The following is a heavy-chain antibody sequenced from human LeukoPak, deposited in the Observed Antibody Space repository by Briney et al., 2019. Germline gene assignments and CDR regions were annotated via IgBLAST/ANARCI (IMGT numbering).Heavy chain of an antibody. D-gene: IGHD6-19*01. CDR1: GGSISSSSYY. J-gene: IGHJ4*02. Sequence: SETLSLTSTVSGGSISSSSYYWGWIRQPPGKGLEVIGSIYLSGSTYYNPSLKSRVTISVDTSKNQFSLKLSSVIAADMAVYYCARHEHKAVAGDNWGQGILVAVSS. CDR3: ARHEHKAVAGDN. V-gene: IGHV4-39*01. CDR2: IYLSGST.